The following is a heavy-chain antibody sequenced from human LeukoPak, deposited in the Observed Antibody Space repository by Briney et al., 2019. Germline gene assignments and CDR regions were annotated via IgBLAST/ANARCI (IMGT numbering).Heavy chain of an antibody. V-gene: IGHV4-34*01. CDR2: ISQGGSS. CDR3: ARVPMGFYNYHHKDV. J-gene: IGHJ6*03. D-gene: IGHD5-24*01. CDR1: GVTLSGYF. Sequence: SETLSLTCAFDGVTLSGYFWSWIRQTPGKGLEWIGEISQGGSSRYNPSLKSRVTTSRDTSKNHLFLNLSSVTAADTAVYYCARVPMGFYNYHHKDVWGQGTTVTVSS.